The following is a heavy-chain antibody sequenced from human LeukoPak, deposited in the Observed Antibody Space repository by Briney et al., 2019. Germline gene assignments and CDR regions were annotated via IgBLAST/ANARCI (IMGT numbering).Heavy chain of an antibody. J-gene: IGHJ4*02. V-gene: IGHV3-53*01. Sequence: GGSLRLSCAASGFTVSSNYMSWVRQAPGKGLEWVSILYSGGSTNYADSVKGRFTISRDDSKNTLYLDMNSLRVDDSAVYYCARSSPGVGATWGQGTLVTVSP. D-gene: IGHD1-26*01. CDR1: GFTVSSNY. CDR3: ARSSPGVGAT. CDR2: LYSGGST.